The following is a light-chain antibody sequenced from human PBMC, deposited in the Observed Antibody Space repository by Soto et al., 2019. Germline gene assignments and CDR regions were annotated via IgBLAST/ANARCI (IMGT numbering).Light chain of an antibody. CDR2: ATS. CDR1: QSVSRNY. Sequence: EIVLTQSPATLSLSPGERATLSCGASQSVSRNYVAWYQQKPGLAPSLVMFATSTRATGIPDRFSGSGSGTDFTLTISRLEPEDFAVYYCEQYNSWPPLYTFGQGTKLEIK. CDR3: EQYNSWPPLYT. V-gene: IGKV3D-20*01. J-gene: IGKJ2*01.